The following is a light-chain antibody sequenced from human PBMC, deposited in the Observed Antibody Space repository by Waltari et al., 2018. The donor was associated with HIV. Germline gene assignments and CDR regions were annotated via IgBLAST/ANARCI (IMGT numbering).Light chain of an antibody. J-gene: IGLJ2*01. CDR2: EGS. V-gene: IGLV2-23*01. Sequence: SALTNPAPVLGVGGRSIPTPRPGNRGDLGSLTLVPWYQNHPGKAPKVMIFEGSKRPSGVSNRVSGSKSGNTASLTISGLQAEDEADYYCCSYAGSSSLVVFGGGTKLTVL. CDR3: CSYAGSSSLVV. CDR1: RGDLGSLTL.